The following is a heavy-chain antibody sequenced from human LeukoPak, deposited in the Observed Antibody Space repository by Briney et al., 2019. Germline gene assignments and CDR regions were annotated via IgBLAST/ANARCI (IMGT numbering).Heavy chain of an antibody. J-gene: IGHJ4*02. V-gene: IGHV3-64*01. CDR2: ISSNGGST. CDR1: GFTFSSYA. CDR3: ARGGELVFYY. Sequence: GGSLRLSCAASGFTFSSYAMHWVRQAPGKGLEYVSAISSNGGSTYYANSVKGRFTISRDNSKNTLYLQMCSLRAEDMAVYYCARGGELVFYYWGQGTLVTVSS. D-gene: IGHD1-26*01.